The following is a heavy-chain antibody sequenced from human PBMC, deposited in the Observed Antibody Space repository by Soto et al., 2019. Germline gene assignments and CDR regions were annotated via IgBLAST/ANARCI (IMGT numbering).Heavy chain of an antibody. V-gene: IGHV4-34*01. CDR2: INHSGST. D-gene: IGHD6-13*01. J-gene: IGHJ4*02. Sequence: SETLSLTCAVYGGSFSGYYWSWIRQPPGKGLEWIGEINHSGSTNYNPSLKSRVTISVDTSKNQFSLKLSSVTAADTAVYYCARSRPLSSSWYFDYWGQGTLVTVSS. CDR1: GGSFSGYY. CDR3: ARSRPLSSSWYFDY.